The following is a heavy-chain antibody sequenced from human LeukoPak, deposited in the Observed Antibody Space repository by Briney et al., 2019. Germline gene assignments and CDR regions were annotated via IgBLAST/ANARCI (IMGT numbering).Heavy chain of an antibody. Sequence: PSETLSLTCAVYGGSFSGYYWSWIRQPPGKGLEWIGEINHSGSTNYNPSLKSRVTISVDTSKNQFSLKLSSVTAADTAVYYWARVSIAAAGIYYYYMDVWGKGTTVTVSS. D-gene: IGHD6-13*01. V-gene: IGHV4-34*01. J-gene: IGHJ6*03. CDR3: ARVSIAAAGIYYYYMDV. CDR2: INHSGST. CDR1: GGSFSGYY.